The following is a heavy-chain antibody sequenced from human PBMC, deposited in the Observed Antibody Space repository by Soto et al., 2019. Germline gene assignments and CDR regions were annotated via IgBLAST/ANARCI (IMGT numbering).Heavy chain of an antibody. CDR1: GGSISGYY. V-gene: IGHV4-34*01. CDR3: ARGYVLVDY. J-gene: IGHJ4*02. D-gene: IGHD2-15*01. CDR2: INHSGST. Sequence: QVQLQQWGAGLLKPSETLSLTCAVYGGSISGYYWSWIRQPPGKGLEWIGEINHSGSTNYNPSLKSRVTISVDTSKNQFSLKLSSVTAADTAVYYCARGYVLVDYWGQGTLVTVSS.